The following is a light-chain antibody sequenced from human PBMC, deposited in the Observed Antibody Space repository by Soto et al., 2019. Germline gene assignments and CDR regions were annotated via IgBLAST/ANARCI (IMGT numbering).Light chain of an antibody. CDR3: QQYGSSPT. CDR2: DAS. Sequence: EIVLTQSPGTLSLSPGERATLSCRASQSVSSSYLAWYQKKPGQAPRLLIYDASRRATGIPDRFSGSGSGTNFTLTISRLEPEDFGVYYCQQYGSSPTFGGGTKVEIK. CDR1: QSVSSSY. J-gene: IGKJ4*01. V-gene: IGKV3-20*01.